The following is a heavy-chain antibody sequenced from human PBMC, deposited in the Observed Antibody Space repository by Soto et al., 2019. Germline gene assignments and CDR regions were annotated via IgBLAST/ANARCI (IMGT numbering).Heavy chain of an antibody. J-gene: IGHJ6*03. CDR2: IYHSGST. V-gene: IGHV4-39*01. CDR1: GGSISSGIYY. Sequence: QLQLQESGPGLVKPSETLSLTCTVSGGSISSGIYYWGWIRQPPGKGLEWIGSIYHSGSTYNNPSLKSRVTISVDTSKNQFSLKLGSVTAADTAVYFCARCVTVVRGIFYFYMDVWGKGTTVTVSS. CDR3: ARCVTVVRGIFYFYMDV. D-gene: IGHD3-10*01.